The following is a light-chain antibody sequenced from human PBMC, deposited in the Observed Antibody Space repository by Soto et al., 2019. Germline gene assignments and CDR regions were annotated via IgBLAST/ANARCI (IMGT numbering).Light chain of an antibody. CDR3: QQTYSMPWT. CDR2: AAS. J-gene: IGKJ1*01. Sequence: DIQMTQSPSSQSSSLGDRVTITWRASQSINRYLNWYQQKPGKAPKLLIYAASSLQSGVSSRFSGSGSGTDRTITISSLKKEDGSTYYGQQTYSMPWTFGQGTKVDIK. CDR1: QSINRY. V-gene: IGKV1-39*01.